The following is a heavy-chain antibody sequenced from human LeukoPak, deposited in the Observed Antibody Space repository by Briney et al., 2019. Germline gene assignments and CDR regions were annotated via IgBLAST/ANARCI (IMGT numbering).Heavy chain of an antibody. D-gene: IGHD4-17*01. V-gene: IGHV4-31*03. CDR3: ARRSLRLGDAFDI. Sequence: SQTLSLTCTVSGGSISSGGYYWSWIRQHPGKGLEWIGYIYYSGSTYYNPSLKSRVTISVDTSKNQFSLKLSSVTAADTAVYYCARRSLRLGDAFDIWGQGTMVTVSS. CDR2: IYYSGST. J-gene: IGHJ3*02. CDR1: GGSISSGGYY.